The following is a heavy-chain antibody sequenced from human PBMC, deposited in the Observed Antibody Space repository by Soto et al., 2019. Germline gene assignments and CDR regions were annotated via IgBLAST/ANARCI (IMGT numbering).Heavy chain of an antibody. V-gene: IGHV4-39*01. Sequence: PSETLSLTCSVSGDSISKTTSYWGWIRQPPGKGLEWIGTIYHSGSTYYNPSLMSRVTLSIDKSKNQFSLKLNSVTAADTAVYYCARGLRYVGYCSSGDAPPCSYGMDVWGQGTTVTVSS. CDR3: ARGLRYVGYCSSGDAPPCSYGMDV. J-gene: IGHJ6*02. CDR2: IYHSGST. CDR1: GDSISKTTSY. D-gene: IGHD2-2*01.